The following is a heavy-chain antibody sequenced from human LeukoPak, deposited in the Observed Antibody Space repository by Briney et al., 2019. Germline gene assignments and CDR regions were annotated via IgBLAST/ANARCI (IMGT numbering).Heavy chain of an antibody. CDR3: ARETGYSSGWYGLVDY. CDR1: GYTFTSYY. CDR2: INPIGGTT. D-gene: IGHD6-19*01. V-gene: IGHV1-46*01. Sequence: ASVKVSCKASGYTFTSYYIHWVRQAPGQGLEWMGIINPIGGTTDYAQKFQGRVTITADRSTNTAYMELRSLRSDDTAVYYCARETGYSSGWYGLVDYWGQGTLVTVSS. J-gene: IGHJ4*02.